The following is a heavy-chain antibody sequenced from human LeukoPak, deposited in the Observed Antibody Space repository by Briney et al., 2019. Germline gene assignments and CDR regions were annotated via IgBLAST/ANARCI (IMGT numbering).Heavy chain of an antibody. CDR1: GGSISSYY. CDR2: IFYSGST. J-gene: IGHJ3*02. Sequence: PSETLSLTCTVSGGSISSYYWSWIRQPPGKALEWIGYIFYSGSTNYNPSLKSRVTISVDTSKNQFSLKLSSVTAADTAVYYCARAYYGSGTYYFDIWGQGTMITVSS. V-gene: IGHV4-59*08. CDR3: ARAYYGSGTYYFDI. D-gene: IGHD3-10*01.